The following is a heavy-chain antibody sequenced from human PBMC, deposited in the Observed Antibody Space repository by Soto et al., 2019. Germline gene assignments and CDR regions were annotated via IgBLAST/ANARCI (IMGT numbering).Heavy chain of an antibody. CDR1: GYSFTSYW. D-gene: IGHD7-27*01. Sequence: GESLKISCKGSGYSFTSYWIGWVRQMPGKGLEWMGIIYPGDSDTRYSPSFQGQVTISADKSITTAYLQWSSLKASDTAMYHCARRTNWGSPHFDYWGQGTLVTVSS. CDR3: ARRTNWGSPHFDY. J-gene: IGHJ4*02. V-gene: IGHV5-51*01. CDR2: IYPGDSDT.